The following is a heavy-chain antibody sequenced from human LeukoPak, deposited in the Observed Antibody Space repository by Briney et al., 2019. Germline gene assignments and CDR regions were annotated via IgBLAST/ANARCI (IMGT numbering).Heavy chain of an antibody. V-gene: IGHV1-18*01. Sequence: ASVKVSCKASGYTFTSYGISWVRQAPGQGLEWMGWISAYNGNTNYAQKFQGRVTITADKSTSTAYMELSSLRSEDTAVYYCARRYYDSSGYYYFDYWGQGTLVTVSS. CDR2: ISAYNGNT. CDR3: ARRYYDSSGYYYFDY. D-gene: IGHD3-22*01. J-gene: IGHJ4*02. CDR1: GYTFTSYG.